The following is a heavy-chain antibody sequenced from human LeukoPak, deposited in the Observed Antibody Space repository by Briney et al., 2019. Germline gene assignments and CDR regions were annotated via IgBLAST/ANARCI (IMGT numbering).Heavy chain of an antibody. J-gene: IGHJ4*02. D-gene: IGHD4-17*01. V-gene: IGHV4-34*01. CDR2: INHSGST. CDR3: ARGRRGYGDYAAPLDY. Sequence: PSETLSLTCAVYGGSFSGYYWSWIRQPPGKGLEWIGDINHSGSTNYNPSLKSRVTISVDTSKNQFSLKLSSVTAADTAVYYCARGRRGYGDYAAPLDYWGQGTLVTVSS. CDR1: GGSFSGYY.